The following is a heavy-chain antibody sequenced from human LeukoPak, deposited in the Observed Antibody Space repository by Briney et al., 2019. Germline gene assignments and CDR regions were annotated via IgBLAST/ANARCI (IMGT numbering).Heavy chain of an antibody. V-gene: IGHV4-59*01. CDR1: GASFSSYS. D-gene: IGHD6-19*01. CDR2: IYYIGST. CDR3: ARGRYSSGP. Sequence: SETLSLTCTVSGASFSSYSWSWIRQPPGKGLEWIGDIYYIGSTNYNPSLESRVTISIDTSKSQFSLKLSSVTAADTAVYYCARGRYSSGPWGQGTLVTVSS. J-gene: IGHJ5*02.